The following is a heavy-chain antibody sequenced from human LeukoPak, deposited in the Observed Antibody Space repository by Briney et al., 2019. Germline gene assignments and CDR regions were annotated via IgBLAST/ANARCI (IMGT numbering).Heavy chain of an antibody. CDR3: AHYYDSSGYYGGTY. D-gene: IGHD3-22*01. CDR2: IKQDGSEK. J-gene: IGHJ4*02. Sequence: GGSMRLSCAASGFTFSSYWMSWVRRAPGKGLEWVANIKQDGSEKYYVDSVKGRFTISRDNAKNSLYLQMNSLRAEDTAMYYCAHYYDSSGYYGGTYWGQGTLVTVSS. CDR1: GFTFSSYW. V-gene: IGHV3-7*01.